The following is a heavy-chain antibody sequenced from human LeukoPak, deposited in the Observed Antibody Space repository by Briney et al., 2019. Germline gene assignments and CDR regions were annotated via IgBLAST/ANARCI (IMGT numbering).Heavy chain of an antibody. D-gene: IGHD3-22*01. CDR1: GYTFTSYG. Sequence: ASVKVSCKASGYTFTSYGISWVRQAPGQGLEWMGWINTNTGNPTYAQGFTGRFVFSLDTSVSTAYLQISSLKAEDTAVYYCARSSVGGYYLQWGQGTLVTVSS. V-gene: IGHV7-4-1*02. CDR3: ARSSVGGYYLQ. CDR2: INTNTGNP. J-gene: IGHJ4*02.